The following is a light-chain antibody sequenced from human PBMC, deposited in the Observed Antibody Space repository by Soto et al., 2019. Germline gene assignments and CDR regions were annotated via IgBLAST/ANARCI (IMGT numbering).Light chain of an antibody. CDR3: CSYAGSYTHV. J-gene: IGLJ1*01. V-gene: IGLV2-11*01. CDR2: DVS. Sequence: QSALTQPHSVSGSPGQSVTISCTGTSSDVGGYNYVSWYQHHLGKAPKLMIYDVSQRPSGVPDRFSASKSGNTAYLTISGLQAEDEADYYCCSYAGSYTHVFGSGTKVTVL. CDR1: SSDVGGYNY.